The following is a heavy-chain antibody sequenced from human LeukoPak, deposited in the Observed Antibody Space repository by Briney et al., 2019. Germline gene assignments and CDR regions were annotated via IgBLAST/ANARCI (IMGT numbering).Heavy chain of an antibody. V-gene: IGHV3-23*01. CDR1: GFTFSSYA. J-gene: IGHJ4*02. D-gene: IGHD3-22*01. CDR2: ISDSGGST. Sequence: GGSLRLSCAASGFTFSSYAMSWVRQAPGKGLEWVSRISDSGGSTYYADSVKGRFTISRDNSKNTLCLQMNSLRAEDTAVYYCAKEIHSSFDYWGRGTLVTVSS. CDR3: AKEIHSSFDY.